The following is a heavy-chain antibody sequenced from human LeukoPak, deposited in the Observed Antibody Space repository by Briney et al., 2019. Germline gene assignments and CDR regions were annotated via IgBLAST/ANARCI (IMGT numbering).Heavy chain of an antibody. CDR3: SKLSARGVEYYYYYMDV. V-gene: IGHV3-43*02. J-gene: IGHJ6*03. CDR2: ISGDGGST. Sequence: PGGSMRLSCAASGFTFDDYAMHWVRQAPGKGMEWVYLISGDGGSTYYADSVKGRFTISRDNSTNSLYLQMNSLRTEETDLYYLSKLSARGVEYYYYYMDVWGKGTTVTVSS. D-gene: IGHD3-10*01. CDR1: GFTFDDYA.